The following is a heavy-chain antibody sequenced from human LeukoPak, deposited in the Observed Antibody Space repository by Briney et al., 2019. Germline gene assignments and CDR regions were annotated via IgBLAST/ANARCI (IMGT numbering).Heavy chain of an antibody. J-gene: IGHJ5*02. CDR1: GGTFSSYA. Sequence: SVKVSCKASGGTFSSYAISWVRQAPGQGLEWMGGIIPIFGTANYAQKFQGRVTITADKSTSTAYMELSSLRSEDTAVYYCARDGTADKTFDPWGQGTLVTVCS. D-gene: IGHD6-13*01. V-gene: IGHV1-69*06. CDR2: IIPIFGTA. CDR3: ARDGTADKTFDP.